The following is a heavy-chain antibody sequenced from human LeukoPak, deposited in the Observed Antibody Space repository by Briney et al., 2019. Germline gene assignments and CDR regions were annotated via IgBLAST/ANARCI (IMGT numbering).Heavy chain of an antibody. V-gene: IGHV1-18*01. D-gene: IGHD5-18*01. CDR3: ARDLSGGGSYSYGLFYYYGMDV. J-gene: IGHJ6*02. CDR1: GGTFSSYA. Sequence: ASVKVSCKASGGTFSSYAISWVRQAPGQGLEWMGWISAYNGNTNYAQKLQGRVTMTTDTSTSTAYMELRSLRSDDTAVYYCARDLSGGGSYSYGLFYYYGMDVWGQGTTVTVSS. CDR2: ISAYNGNT.